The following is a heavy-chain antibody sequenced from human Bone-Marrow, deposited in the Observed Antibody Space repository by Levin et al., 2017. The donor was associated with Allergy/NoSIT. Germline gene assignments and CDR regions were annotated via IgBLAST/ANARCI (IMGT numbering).Heavy chain of an antibody. V-gene: IGHV3-23*01. CDR1: GFTFSSYA. CDR2: ISGRST. Sequence: TGESLKISCAASGFTFSSYAMSWVRQAPGKGLEWVSAISGRSTYYADSVKGRFTISRDNSKNTLYLQMNSLRAEDTAVYYCAKESSGSYADYWGQGTLVTVSS. CDR3: AKESSGSYADY. J-gene: IGHJ4*02. D-gene: IGHD1-26*01.